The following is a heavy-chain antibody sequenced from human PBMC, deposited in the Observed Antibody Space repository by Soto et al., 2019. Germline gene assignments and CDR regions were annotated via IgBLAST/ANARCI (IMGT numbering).Heavy chain of an antibody. Sequence: LSLTCAVYSGSFSGYYWSWIRQPPGKGLEWIGEINHTGSTNYNPSLKSRVTISVDTSKNQFSLKLSSVTAADTAVYYCARSRITGTSPYYWGQGTLVTVSS. J-gene: IGHJ4*02. CDR1: SGSFSGYY. CDR2: INHTGST. V-gene: IGHV4-34*01. D-gene: IGHD1-20*01. CDR3: ARSRITGTSPYY.